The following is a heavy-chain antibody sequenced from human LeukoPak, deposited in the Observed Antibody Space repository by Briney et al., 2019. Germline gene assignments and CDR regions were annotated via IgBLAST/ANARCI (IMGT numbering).Heavy chain of an antibody. D-gene: IGHD2-2*01. V-gene: IGHV3-21*01. J-gene: IGHJ4*02. CDR1: IFTFSSYS. Sequence: GGSLRLSCAASIFTFSSYSMNWVRQAPGKGLEGVSSISSSGSYIYYADSVKGRFTISRDNAKNSLYLQMNSLRAEDTAVYYCAKEPSVEGGYWGQGTLVTVSS. CDR3: AKEPSVEGGY. CDR2: ISSSGSYI.